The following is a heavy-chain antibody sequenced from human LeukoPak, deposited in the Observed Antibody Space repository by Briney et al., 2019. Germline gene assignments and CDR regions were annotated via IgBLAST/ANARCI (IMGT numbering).Heavy chain of an antibody. Sequence: GGSLRLSCAASGFTVSNNYMSWVRQAPGKGLEWVSVIYSGGGTYYADSVKGRFTISRDNSKNTLYLQMNSLRAEDTAVYYCARDSGGSYYTDYWGQGTLVSVSS. D-gene: IGHD1-26*01. CDR3: ARDSGGSYYTDY. V-gene: IGHV3-66*01. CDR2: IYSGGGT. J-gene: IGHJ4*02. CDR1: GFTVSNNY.